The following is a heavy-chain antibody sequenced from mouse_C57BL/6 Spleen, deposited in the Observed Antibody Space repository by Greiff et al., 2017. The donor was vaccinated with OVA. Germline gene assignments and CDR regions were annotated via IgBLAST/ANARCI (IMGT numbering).Heavy chain of an antibody. J-gene: IGHJ4*01. Sequence: EVQLQESGPELVKPGASVKMSCKASGYTFTDYNMHWVKQSHGKSLEWIGYINPNNGGTSYNQKFKGKATLTVNKSSSTAYMELRSLTSEDSAVYYCARWGLRRGAMDYWGQGTSVTVSS. D-gene: IGHD2-4*01. CDR3: ARWGLRRGAMDY. V-gene: IGHV1-22*01. CDR2: INPNNGGT. CDR1: GYTFTDYN.